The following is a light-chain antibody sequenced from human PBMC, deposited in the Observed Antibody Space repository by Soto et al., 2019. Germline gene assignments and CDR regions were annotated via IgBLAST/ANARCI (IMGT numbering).Light chain of an antibody. CDR1: GSDVGRYNY. CDR3: SSFTSTTTPWV. Sequence: QSALTQPASVSGSPGQSITISCTGTGSDVGRYNYVSWYQHHPGKAPRVMIYEVSNRPSGVSNRFSGSKSGNTASLTISGLQAEDEADYYCSSFTSTTTPWVFGGGTKLTVL. V-gene: IGLV2-14*01. J-gene: IGLJ3*02. CDR2: EVS.